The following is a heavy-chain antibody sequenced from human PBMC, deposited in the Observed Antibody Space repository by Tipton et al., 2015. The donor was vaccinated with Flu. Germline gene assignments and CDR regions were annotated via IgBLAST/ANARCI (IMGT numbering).Heavy chain of an antibody. CDR2: INNDGSGT. Sequence: SLRLSCAYSGPTFSDSWMHWVRQVPGKGLVWVARINNDGSGTKYADSAKGRFTISRDNAKKMLYLQMKSLRAEDTAVYYCATDWHFGLDVGGQGITVAASS. CDR1: GPTFSDSW. J-gene: IGHJ6*02. CDR3: ATDWHFGLDV. V-gene: IGHV3-74*03.